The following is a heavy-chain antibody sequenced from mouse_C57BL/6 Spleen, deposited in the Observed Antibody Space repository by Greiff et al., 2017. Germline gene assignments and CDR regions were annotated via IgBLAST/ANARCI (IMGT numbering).Heavy chain of an antibody. CDR3: ARRTDYGSTFDY. D-gene: IGHD1-1*01. J-gene: IGHJ2*01. Sequence: VQLKESGPVLVKPGASVKMSCKASGYTFTDYYMNWVKQSHGKSLEWIGVINPYNGGTSYNQKFKGKATLTVDKSSSTAYMALNSLTSEDSAVYYCARRTDYGSTFDYWGQGTTLTVSS. V-gene: IGHV1-19*01. CDR1: GYTFTDYY. CDR2: INPYNGGT.